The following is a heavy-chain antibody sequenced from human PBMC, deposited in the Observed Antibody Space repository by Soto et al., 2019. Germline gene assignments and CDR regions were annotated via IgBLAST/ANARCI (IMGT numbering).Heavy chain of an antibody. D-gene: IGHD6-19*01. Sequence: SVKVSCKASGGTFSSYAISWVRQAPGQGLEWMGGIIPIFGTANYAQKFQGRVTITADESTSTAYMELSSLRSEDTAVYYCARVEAVAGGPSYYYGMDVWGQGTTVTVSS. J-gene: IGHJ6*02. CDR2: IIPIFGTA. V-gene: IGHV1-69*13. CDR1: GGTFSSYA. CDR3: ARVEAVAGGPSYYYGMDV.